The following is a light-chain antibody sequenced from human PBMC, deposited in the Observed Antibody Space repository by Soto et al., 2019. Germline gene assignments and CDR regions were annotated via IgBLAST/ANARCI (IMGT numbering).Light chain of an antibody. CDR3: SSYTSSSAVV. J-gene: IGLJ2*01. CDR1: SSDVGAYNY. CDR2: DVS. V-gene: IGLV2-14*03. Sequence: QSVLTQPASVSGSPGQSITISCTGTSSDVGAYNYVSWYQQHPGKAPKLMIYDVSNRPSGVSNRFSGAKSGNTASLTISGLHAEDEADYYCSSYTSSSAVVFGGGTQLTVL.